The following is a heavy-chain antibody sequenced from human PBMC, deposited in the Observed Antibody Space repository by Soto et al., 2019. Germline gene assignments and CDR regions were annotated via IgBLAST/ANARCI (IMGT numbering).Heavy chain of an antibody. CDR2: IRDSGDDS. J-gene: IGHJ6*02. D-gene: IGHD3-10*01. V-gene: IGHV3-23*01. Sequence: EAQLLESGGGWVQPGGSLRLSCAASGFTFRDYAMSWVRQAPGKGLEWVSAIRDSGDDSYYADSVKGRFSTSRDNSKNTLHLQMNHLRAEDSAVYSFAKMDGLGSGYGMDVWGQGTTVTVSS. CDR1: GFTFRDYA. CDR3: AKMDGLGSGYGMDV.